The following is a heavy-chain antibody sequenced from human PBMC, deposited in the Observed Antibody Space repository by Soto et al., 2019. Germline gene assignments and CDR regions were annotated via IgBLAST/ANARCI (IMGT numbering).Heavy chain of an antibody. V-gene: IGHV1-69*01. CDR3: ASGYYASSGYSIDY. CDR2: LIVILGTT. CDR1: GGSFSSYA. D-gene: IGHD3-22*01. J-gene: IGHJ4*02. Sequence: QVQLVQSGAEVRKPGSSVKVSCQSFGGSFSSYAFSWVRQAPGQGLEWMGGLIVILGTTNYAQKFKGRVTFTADESTSTAYMEVSSLESEDTAIYYCASGYYASSGYSIDYCGQGPQVTVSS.